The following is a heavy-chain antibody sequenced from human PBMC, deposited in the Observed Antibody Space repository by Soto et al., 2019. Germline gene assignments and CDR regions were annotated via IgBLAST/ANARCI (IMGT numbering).Heavy chain of an antibody. CDR1: GGTFSSYA. D-gene: IGHD1-7*01. V-gene: IGHV1-69*06. J-gene: IGHJ6*02. Sequence: GASVKVSCKASGGTFSSYAISWVRQAPGQGLEWMGGIIPIFGTANYAQKFQGRVTITADKSTSTAYMELSSLRSEDTAVYYCARGANWNSTRGHYYYYGMDVWGQGTTVTVSS. CDR3: ARGANWNSTRGHYYYYGMDV. CDR2: IIPIFGTA.